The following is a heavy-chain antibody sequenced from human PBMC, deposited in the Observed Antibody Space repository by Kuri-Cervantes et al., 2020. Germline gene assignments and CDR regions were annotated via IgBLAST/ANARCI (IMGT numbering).Heavy chain of an antibody. J-gene: IGHJ3*02. CDR2: IFYSGST. CDR3: ARESGETDAFDI. D-gene: IGHD7-27*01. V-gene: IGHV4-61*01. Sequence: GSLRLSCTVSGGSVSSGRYYWSWIRQPPGKGLEWIGYIFYSGSTNYNPSLKSRVTISVDMSKNQFSLNLSFVTAADTAVYYCARESGETDAFDIWGQGTRVTVSS. CDR1: GGSVSSGRYY.